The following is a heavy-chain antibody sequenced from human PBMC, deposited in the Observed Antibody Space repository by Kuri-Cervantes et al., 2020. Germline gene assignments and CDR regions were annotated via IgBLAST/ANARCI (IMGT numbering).Heavy chain of an antibody. Sequence: GGSLRLSCTASGFTFSSCAMSWVRQAPGKGLEWVSGIGGSGGSTYYVDSVKGRFTISRDNAKNTLYLQMNSLRAEDTAVYYCARDGSSSWYGRGQDYFDYWGQGTLVTVSS. D-gene: IGHD6-13*01. CDR2: IGGSGGST. V-gene: IGHV3-23*01. J-gene: IGHJ4*02. CDR1: GFTFSSCA. CDR3: ARDGSSSWYGRGQDYFDY.